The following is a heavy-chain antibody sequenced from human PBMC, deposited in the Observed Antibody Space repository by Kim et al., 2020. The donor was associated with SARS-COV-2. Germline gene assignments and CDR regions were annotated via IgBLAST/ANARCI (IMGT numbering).Heavy chain of an antibody. J-gene: IGHJ3*01. CDR1: GFTFVDYS. Sequence: GESLRLSCAASGFTFVDYSMFWVRQPPGKGLEWVSGLSGSGGSTYYADAVKGRFFISRDNPRNTLHLQMNSLRADDTAVYYCAKALRGNYNPGVFDLWG. CDR2: LSGSGGST. V-gene: IGHV3-23*01. CDR3: AKALRGNYNPGVFDL. D-gene: IGHD1-7*01.